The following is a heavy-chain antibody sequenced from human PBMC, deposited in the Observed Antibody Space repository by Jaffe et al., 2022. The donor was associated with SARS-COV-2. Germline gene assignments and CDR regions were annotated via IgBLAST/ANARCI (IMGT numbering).Heavy chain of an antibody. CDR1: GFTFSSYA. CDR2: ISYDGSNK. Sequence: QVQLVESGGGVVQPGRSLRLSCAASGFTFSSYAMHWVRQAPGKGLEWVAVISYDGSNKYYADSVKGRFTISRDNSKNTLYLQMNSLRAEDTAVYYCARDGKSLALAYCGGDCSPFDYWGQGTLVTVSS. D-gene: IGHD2-21*02. CDR3: ARDGKSLALAYCGGDCSPFDY. J-gene: IGHJ4*02. V-gene: IGHV3-30*04.